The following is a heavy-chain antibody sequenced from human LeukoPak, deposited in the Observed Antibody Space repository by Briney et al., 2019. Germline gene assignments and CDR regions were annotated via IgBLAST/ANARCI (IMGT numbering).Heavy chain of an antibody. Sequence: GWALTLSCVGCGFTFSEHDIHWVRQGTGKDVEGVSSIGTSGDTYYPGAVKGRFTISREDAKNSLYLQMNNLRPGHTAVYYCARALEGNDRPLVSWGQGTLVTVSS. D-gene: IGHD3-16*02. CDR1: GFTFSEHD. CDR3: ARALEGNDRPLVS. J-gene: IGHJ5*02. V-gene: IGHV3-13*01. CDR2: IGTSGDT.